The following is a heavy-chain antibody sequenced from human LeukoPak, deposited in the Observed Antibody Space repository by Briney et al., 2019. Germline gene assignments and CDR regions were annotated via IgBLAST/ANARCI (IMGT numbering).Heavy chain of an antibody. CDR3: ARGAYYFDY. CDR1: GFAITSYC. J-gene: IGHJ4*02. Sequence: PGGSLRLSCAASGFAITSYCMHWVRQAPGKGLVWVARINSDGTSTSYVDSVKGRFTISRDNAKNTLYLQMNSLRAEDTALYYCARGAYYFDYWGQGTLVTVSS. CDR2: INSDGTST. V-gene: IGHV3-74*01.